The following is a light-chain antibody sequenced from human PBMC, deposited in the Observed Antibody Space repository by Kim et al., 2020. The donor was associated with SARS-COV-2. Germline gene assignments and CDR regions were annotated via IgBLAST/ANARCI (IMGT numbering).Light chain of an antibody. V-gene: IGLV2-23*02. CDR1: SSDVRSYNL. CDR3: CSYLGRSTHWV. CDR2: EVT. J-gene: IGLJ3*02. Sequence: QSALTQPASVSGSPGQSITISCIGTSSDVRSYNLVSWYQQYPGKAPKLIIHEVTKRPSGVSTRFSGSRSGNTASLTISGLQAEDEADYYCCSYLGRSTHWVFGGGTQLTVL.